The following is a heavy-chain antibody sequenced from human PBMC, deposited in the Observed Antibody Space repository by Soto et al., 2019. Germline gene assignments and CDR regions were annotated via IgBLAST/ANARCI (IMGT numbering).Heavy chain of an antibody. CDR2: IYHGGST. CDR3: ARARTDAEGFDYYYGMDV. D-gene: IGHD3-10*01. CDR1: GGSISNNDW. V-gene: IGHV4-4*02. Sequence: QVQLQESGPGLVKPSGTLSLTCTVSGGSISNNDWWSWVRQPPGKTLEWIGGIYHGGSTNYNPALKSRITISTDKSENQFSLRLTSATAADTAVYYCARARTDAEGFDYYYGMDVWGQGATVTVSS. J-gene: IGHJ6*02.